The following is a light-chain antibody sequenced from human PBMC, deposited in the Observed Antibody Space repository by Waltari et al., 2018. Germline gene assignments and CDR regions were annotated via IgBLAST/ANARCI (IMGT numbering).Light chain of an antibody. V-gene: IGLV2-23*03. CDR1: NSNVGSYNL. J-gene: IGLJ2*01. Sequence: QSALTQPASVSGSPGPSFTISCTGFNSNVGSYNLASWYQKHPGKAHKLLIYEGNRRPSGVSNRFSGSKSDNTASLTLSGLQVEDEADYYCCSNVGSSVFFGGGTKLTVL. CDR2: EGN. CDR3: CSNVGSSVF.